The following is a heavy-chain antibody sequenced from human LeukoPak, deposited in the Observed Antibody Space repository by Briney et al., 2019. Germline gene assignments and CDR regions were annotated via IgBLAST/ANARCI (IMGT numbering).Heavy chain of an antibody. CDR3: ARSGAAAGTTKGAFDI. V-gene: IGHV1-69*10. CDR2: IIPILGIA. Sequence: SVKVSCKASGGTFSSYAISWVRQAPGQGLEWMGGIIPILGIANYAQKFQGRVTITADKSTSTAYMELSSLRSEDTAVYYCARSGAAAGTTKGAFDIWGQGTMVTVSS. D-gene: IGHD6-13*01. J-gene: IGHJ3*02. CDR1: GGTFSSYA.